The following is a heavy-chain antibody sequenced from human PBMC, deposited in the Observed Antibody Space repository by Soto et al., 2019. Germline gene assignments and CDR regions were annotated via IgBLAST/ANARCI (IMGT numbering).Heavy chain of an antibody. D-gene: IGHD5-18*01. CDR1: GGTFSKDA. J-gene: IGHJ6*02. Sequence: QVQLVQSGAEVKKPGSSVTVSCKTSGGTFSKDAINWVRQAPGQGLEWMGLLIPVFGSPIYAQKFQGRSRMNADESTSTAYMDLSSLRSEDTAVYYCTRVLGYTFQPGKTRYYAMDVWGQGTTVSVAS. V-gene: IGHV1-69*01. CDR2: LIPVFGSP. CDR3: TRVLGYTFQPGKTRYYAMDV.